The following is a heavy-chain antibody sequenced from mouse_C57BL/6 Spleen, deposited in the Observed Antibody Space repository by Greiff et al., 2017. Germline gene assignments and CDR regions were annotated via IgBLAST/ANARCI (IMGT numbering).Heavy chain of an antibody. CDR1: GYTFTSYW. CDR3: AREGVYYDYWYFDV. CDR2: IHPNSGST. Sequence: QVQLQQPGAELVKPGASVKLSCKASGYTFTSYWMHWVKQRPGQGLEWIGMIHPNSGSTNYNEKFKSKATLTVDKSSSTAYMQLSSLTSEDSAVYYCAREGVYYDYWYFDVWGTGTTVTVSA. J-gene: IGHJ1*03. D-gene: IGHD2-4*01. V-gene: IGHV1-64*01.